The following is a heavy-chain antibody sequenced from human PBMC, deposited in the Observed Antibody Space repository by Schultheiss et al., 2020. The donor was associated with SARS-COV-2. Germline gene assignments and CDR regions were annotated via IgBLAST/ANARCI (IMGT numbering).Heavy chain of an antibody. J-gene: IGHJ6*02. Sequence: GGSLRLSCAASGFTFSSYAMSWVRQAPGKGLEWVSAISGSGGSTYYADSVKGRFTISRDNAKNSLYLQMNSLRAEDTAVYYCAREYYDFWSGQRYGMDVWGQGTTVTVSS. CDR1: GFTFSSYA. CDR2: ISGSGGST. CDR3: AREYYDFWSGQRYGMDV. V-gene: IGHV3-23*01. D-gene: IGHD3-3*01.